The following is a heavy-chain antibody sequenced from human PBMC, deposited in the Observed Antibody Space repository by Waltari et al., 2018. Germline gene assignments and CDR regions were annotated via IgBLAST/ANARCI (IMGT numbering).Heavy chain of an antibody. CDR1: GGSITMRNYF. CDR3: VRDRERVALLNWFDP. CDR2: INHSGNT. Sequence: RLQLQESGPGLLKPSESLSLTCTVSGGSITMRNYFWGWIRQPPGKGLEWIGSINHSGNTYYNPSLKNVVTISVDRSKNQFSLKVNSVTAADTAVYYCVRDRERVALLNWFDPWGQGTLVTVSS. J-gene: IGHJ5*02. D-gene: IGHD2-15*01. V-gene: IGHV4-39*06.